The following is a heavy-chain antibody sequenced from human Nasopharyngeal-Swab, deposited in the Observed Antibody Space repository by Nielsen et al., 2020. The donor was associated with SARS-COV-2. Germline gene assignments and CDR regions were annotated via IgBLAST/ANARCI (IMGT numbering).Heavy chain of an antibody. V-gene: IGHV3-30*18. D-gene: IGHD3-3*01. CDR1: GFVFNSYV. CDR3: AKDGHTDYDFWSGSYIDT. J-gene: IGHJ4*02. CDR2: ISYDGSKR. Sequence: GESLKISCAASGFVFNSYVIHWVRQAPGKGLEWVALISYDGSKRYYLDSVRGRFTISRDNSHNILFLQMDRLGPEDTAVYYCAKDGHTDYDFWSGSYIDTWGQGTQVTVSS.